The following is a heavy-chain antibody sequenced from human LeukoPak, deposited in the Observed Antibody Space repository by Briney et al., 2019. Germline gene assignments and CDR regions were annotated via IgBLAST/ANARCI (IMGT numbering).Heavy chain of an antibody. CDR1: GGTFSSYD. CDR3: ARDLILRGGYFQH. D-gene: IGHD3-10*01. V-gene: IGHV1-8*02. J-gene: IGHJ1*01. Sequence: GASVKVSCKASGGTFSSYDINWVRQATGQGLEWMGWMNPNSGNTGYAQKFQGRVTMTRNTSISTAYMELSSLRSEDTAVYYCARDLILRGGYFQHWGQGTLVTVSS. CDR2: MNPNSGNT.